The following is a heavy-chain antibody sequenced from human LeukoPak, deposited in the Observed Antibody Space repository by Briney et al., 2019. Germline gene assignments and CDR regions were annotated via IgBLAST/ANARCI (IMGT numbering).Heavy chain of an antibody. CDR3: ARVRIAAAGTKMDYLDY. J-gene: IGHJ4*02. D-gene: IGHD6-13*01. CDR1: GGSFSGYY. Sequence: SETLSLTCAVYGGSFSGYYWSRIRQPPGKGLEWIGEINHSGSTNYNPSLKSRVTISVDTSKNQFSLKLSSVTAADTAVYYCARVRIAAAGTKMDYLDYWGQGTLVTVSS. V-gene: IGHV4-34*01. CDR2: INHSGST.